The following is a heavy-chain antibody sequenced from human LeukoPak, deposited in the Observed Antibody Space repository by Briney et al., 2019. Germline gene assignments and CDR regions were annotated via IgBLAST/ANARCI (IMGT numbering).Heavy chain of an antibody. V-gene: IGHV1-69*02. J-gene: IGHJ4*02. CDR1: GGTFSSYT. D-gene: IGHD3-22*01. CDR3: ASPLYSSGYDY. Sequence: ASVKVSCKASGGTFSSYTISWVRQAPGQGLEWMGRIIPILGIANYAQKFQGRVTITANKSTSTAYMELSSLRSEDTAVYYCASPLYSSGYDYWGQGTLVTVSS. CDR2: IIPILGIA.